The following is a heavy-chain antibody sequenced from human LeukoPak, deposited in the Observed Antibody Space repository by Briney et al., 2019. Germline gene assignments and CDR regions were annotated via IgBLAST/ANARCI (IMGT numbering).Heavy chain of an antibody. CDR3: AGAVSAAGTRDAFDI. J-gene: IGHJ3*02. D-gene: IGHD6-13*01. CDR1: GYSFTTYW. CDR2: IYPGDSDT. V-gene: IGHV5-51*01. Sequence: GESLKISCKGSGYSFTTYWIGWVRQMPGKGLEWMGIIYPGDSDTRYSPSFQGQVTISADKSISTAYLQWGSLKASDTAMYYCAGAVSAAGTRDAFDIWGQGTMVTVSS.